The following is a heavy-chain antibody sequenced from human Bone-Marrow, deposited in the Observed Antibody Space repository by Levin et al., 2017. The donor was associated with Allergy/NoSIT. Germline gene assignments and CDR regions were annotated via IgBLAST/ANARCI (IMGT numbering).Heavy chain of an antibody. J-gene: IGHJ4*02. V-gene: IGHV3-74*01. CDR3: ARNPAYDDSGYRHLDY. CDR2: INPDGSST. CDR1: GFTFSIYW. D-gene: IGHD3-22*01. Sequence: GESLKISCAASGFTFSIYWMHWVRQAPGKGLVWVSRINPDGSSTTYTDSAKGRFTVSRDNAKNMVYLQMNSLRVEDTAVYYCARNPAYDDSGYRHLDYWGQGNLVTISS.